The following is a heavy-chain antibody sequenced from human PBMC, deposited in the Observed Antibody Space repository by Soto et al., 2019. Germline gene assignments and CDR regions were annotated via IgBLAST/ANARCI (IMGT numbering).Heavy chain of an antibody. CDR1: GFTFSSYA. D-gene: IGHD3-10*01. J-gene: IGHJ5*02. V-gene: IGHV3-23*01. CDR3: AKDQEVYYGSGSYYNNFDP. CDR2: ISGSGGST. Sequence: GGSLRLSCAASGFTFSSYAVSWVRQAPGKGLEWVSAISGSGGSTYYADSVKGRFTISRDNSKNTLYLQMNSLRAEDTAVYYCAKDQEVYYGSGSYYNNFDPWGQGTLVTVSS.